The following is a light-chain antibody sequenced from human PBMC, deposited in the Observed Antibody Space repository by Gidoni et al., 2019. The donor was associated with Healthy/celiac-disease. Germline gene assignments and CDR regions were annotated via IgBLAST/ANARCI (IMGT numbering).Light chain of an antibody. V-gene: IGKV3-20*01. CDR3: QQYHSTSWT. Sequence: EIVLTQSPGSLSLSPGERATLSCRTSQSPSLSYVVWFQQKPGQAPRLLIYGASSRATGIPDRFSGSGSGTDFSLTISRLEPEDFAVYFCQQYHSTSWTFGRGTRLEMK. J-gene: IGKJ1*01. CDR2: GAS. CDR1: QSPSLSY.